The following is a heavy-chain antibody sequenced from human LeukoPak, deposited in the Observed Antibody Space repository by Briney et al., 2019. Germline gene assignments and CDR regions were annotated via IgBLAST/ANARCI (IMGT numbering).Heavy chain of an antibody. CDR1: GFTFSSYW. CDR2: INSDGSTT. Sequence: PGGSLRLSCAPSGFTFSSYWMHWVRQAPGKGLMWVSRINSDGSTTNYADSVKGRFTISRDNAKNTLYLQMNSLRAEDTAVYYSARAGNYRFDYWGQGTLVTVSS. J-gene: IGHJ4*02. V-gene: IGHV3-74*01. D-gene: IGHD5-24*01. CDR3: ARAGNYRFDY.